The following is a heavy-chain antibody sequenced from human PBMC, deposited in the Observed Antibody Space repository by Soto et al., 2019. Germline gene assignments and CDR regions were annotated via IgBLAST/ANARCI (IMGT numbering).Heavy chain of an antibody. CDR3: ARDSSGWSRYYYYYGMDV. D-gene: IGHD6-19*01. Sequence: QVQLVESGGGVVQPGRSLRLSCAASGFTFSSYGMHWVRQAPGKGLEWVAVISYDGSNKYYADSVKGRFTISRDNSKNTLYLQMNSLRAEDTAVYYCARDSSGWSRYYYYYGMDVWGQGTTVTVSS. V-gene: IGHV3-30*03. J-gene: IGHJ6*02. CDR1: GFTFSSYG. CDR2: ISYDGSNK.